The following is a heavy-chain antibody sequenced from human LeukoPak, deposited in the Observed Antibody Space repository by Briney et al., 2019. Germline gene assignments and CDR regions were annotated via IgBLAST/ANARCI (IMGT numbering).Heavy chain of an antibody. Sequence: SETLSLTCTVSGGSISNSFWSWIRQPAGKGLEWIGRIYTDGSTNSNPSLRSRATMSLDTSKNQFFLKLTSVTAADTAVYYCATAPSACGGTCAFDYWGKGTLVTVSS. CDR3: ATAPSACGGTCAFDY. CDR2: IYTDGST. J-gene: IGHJ4*02. CDR1: GGSISNSF. V-gene: IGHV4-4*07. D-gene: IGHD2-21*01.